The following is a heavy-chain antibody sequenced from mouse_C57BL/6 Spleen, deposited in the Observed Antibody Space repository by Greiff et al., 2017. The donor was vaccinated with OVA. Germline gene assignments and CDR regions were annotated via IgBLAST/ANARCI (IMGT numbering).Heavy chain of an antibody. CDR1: GYTFTSYG. V-gene: IGHV1-81*01. CDR2: IYPRSGNT. CDR3: ARGGYYGSSADC. J-gene: IGHJ2*01. Sequence: VHLVESGAELARPGASVKLSCKASGYTFTSYGISWVKQRTGQGLEWIGEIYPRSGNTYYNEKFKGKATLTADKSSSTAYMELRSLTSEDSAVYFCARGGYYGSSADCWGQGTTLTVSS. D-gene: IGHD1-1*01.